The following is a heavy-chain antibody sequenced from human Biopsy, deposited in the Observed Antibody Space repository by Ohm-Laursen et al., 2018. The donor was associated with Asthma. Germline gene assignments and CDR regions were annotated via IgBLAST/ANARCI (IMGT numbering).Heavy chain of an antibody. Sequence: SLRLSCTASGFVFSQSGMHWVRQAPGKGLEWVALISSDGHNKYYKDSVKGRFTISRDNSKLRLYLEINSLRVEGSAVYYCARESGQDSGGTGAFDRWGQGIMVAVSS. CDR2: ISSDGHNK. CDR1: GFVFSQSG. J-gene: IGHJ3*02. D-gene: IGHD4-23*01. CDR3: ARESGQDSGGTGAFDR. V-gene: IGHV3-30*03.